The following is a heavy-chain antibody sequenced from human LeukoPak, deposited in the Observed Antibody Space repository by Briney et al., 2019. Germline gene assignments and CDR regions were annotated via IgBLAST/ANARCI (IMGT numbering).Heavy chain of an antibody. V-gene: IGHV3-30*02. CDR3: VTIRSYYFDY. CDR1: GFTFSSYG. J-gene: IGHJ4*02. D-gene: IGHD3-16*02. CDR2: IRYDGSNK. Sequence: PGGSLRLSCAASGFTFSSYGMHWVRQAPGKGLEWVAFIRYDGSNKYYADSVKGRFTISRDNSKNTLYLQMNSLRAEDTAVYYCVTIRSYYFDYWGQGTQVTVSS.